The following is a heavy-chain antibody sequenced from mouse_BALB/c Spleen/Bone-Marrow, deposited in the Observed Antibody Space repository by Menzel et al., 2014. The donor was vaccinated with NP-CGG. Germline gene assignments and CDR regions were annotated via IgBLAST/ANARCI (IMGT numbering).Heavy chain of an antibody. CDR1: GYTFTDYW. D-gene: IGHD4-1*01. V-gene: IGHV1-69*02. CDR2: IDTSDSYT. Sequence: HVQLQQPGAELVTPGASVKMSCTASGYTFTDYWMHWVKQRPGQGLEWIGAIDTSDSYTSYNQKFKGKATLTVDESSSTAYMQLSSLTSEDSAVYYCARGDWDDAYWGQGTLVTVSA. CDR3: ARGDWDDAY. J-gene: IGHJ3*01.